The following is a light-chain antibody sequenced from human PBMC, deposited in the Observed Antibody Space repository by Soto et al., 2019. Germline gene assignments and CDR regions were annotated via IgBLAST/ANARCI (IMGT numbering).Light chain of an antibody. CDR3: AAWDDILNGWM. CDR1: SSSIGSSN. Sequence: QSVLIQPPSVSGTPGPGVTISCSWSSSSIGSSNSNWYQQLPGAAPRLLIYSDNQRPSRVPDRFSGSRSGTSASLAISGLQSEDEADYYCAAWDDILNGWMFGGGTKLTVL. CDR2: SDN. J-gene: IGLJ3*02. V-gene: IGLV1-44*01.